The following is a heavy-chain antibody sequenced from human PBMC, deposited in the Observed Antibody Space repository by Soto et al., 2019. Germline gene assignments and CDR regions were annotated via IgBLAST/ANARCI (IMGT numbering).Heavy chain of an antibody. J-gene: IGHJ6*02. CDR1: GYSFTSYW. Sequence: GESLKISCKGSGYSFTSYWISWVRQMPGKGLEWMGRIDPSDSYTNYSPSFQGHVTISADKSISTAYLQWSSLKASDTAMYYCATDSSPLTKYYYYGMDVWGQGPTVTVYS. CDR3: ATDSSPLTKYYYYGMDV. V-gene: IGHV5-10-1*01. CDR2: IDPSDSYT. D-gene: IGHD7-27*01.